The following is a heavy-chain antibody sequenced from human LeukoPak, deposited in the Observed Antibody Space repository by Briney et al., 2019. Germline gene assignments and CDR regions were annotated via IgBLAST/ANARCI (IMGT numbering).Heavy chain of an antibody. J-gene: IGHJ4*02. Sequence: TGGSLRLSCAASGFTFRTYGTHWVRQAPGKGLEWITVIWHDGSHKDYADSVKGRFTISRDNSKNTVYLQMNDLRAEDTALYYCARAGGSTVSHSDYWGQGTLVTVSS. V-gene: IGHV3-33*01. CDR2: IWHDGSHK. CDR1: GFTFRTYG. D-gene: IGHD4-17*01. CDR3: ARAGGSTVSHSDY.